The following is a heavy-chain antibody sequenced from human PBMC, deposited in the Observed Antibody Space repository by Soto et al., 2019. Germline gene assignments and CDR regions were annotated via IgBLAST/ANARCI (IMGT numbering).Heavy chain of an antibody. CDR2: ISYEGSTT. J-gene: IGHJ4*02. V-gene: IGHV3-30-3*01. CDR3: ATQVNGWSYYFDH. Sequence: QVQLVESGGGVVQPGRSLRLSCAASGFTFSTNAMHWVRQAPGNGLEWVAVISYEGSTTYYADSVKGRFTISRDNSENTLYLQMNSLRPEDTDVYYCATQVNGWSYYFDHWGQGTLVTVSS. CDR1: GFTFSTNA. D-gene: IGHD6-19*01.